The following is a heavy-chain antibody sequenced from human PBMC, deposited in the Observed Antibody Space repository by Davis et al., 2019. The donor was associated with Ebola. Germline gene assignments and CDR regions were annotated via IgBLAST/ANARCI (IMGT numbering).Heavy chain of an antibody. CDR2: VWYDGRNK. Sequence: GGSLRLSCAASGFTFSNYGIHWVRQAPGKGLEWVSLVWYDGRNKYYADSVKGRFTISRDNAKNTLYLQMNSLRAEDTAVYYCARQGRSYYFDYWGQGTLVTVSS. CDR3: ARQGRSYYFDY. J-gene: IGHJ4*02. D-gene: IGHD1-26*01. CDR1: GFTFSNYG. V-gene: IGHV3-33*01.